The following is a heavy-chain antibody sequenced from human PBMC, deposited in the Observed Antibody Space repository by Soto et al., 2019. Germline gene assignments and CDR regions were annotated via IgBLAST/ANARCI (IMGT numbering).Heavy chain of an antibody. V-gene: IGHV3-23*01. D-gene: IGHD6-6*01. CDR3: ARRAFGSSRSFDI. CDR1: GFAFSSHP. J-gene: IGHJ3*02. CDR2: ISDSGGLT. Sequence: GGSLRLSCAASGFAFSSHPMSWVRQAPERGLEWVSGISDSGGLTYNADSVKGRFTISRDNSKNTLYLQMNSLRAEDTALYYCARRAFGSSRSFDIWGQGTLVTVSS.